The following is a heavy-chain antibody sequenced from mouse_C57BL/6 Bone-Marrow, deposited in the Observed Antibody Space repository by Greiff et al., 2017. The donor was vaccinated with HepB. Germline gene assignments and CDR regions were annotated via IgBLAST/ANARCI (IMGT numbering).Heavy chain of an antibody. V-gene: IGHV5-6*01. CDR3: ARQGYYYGSSYGAY. CDR1: GFTFSSYG. J-gene: IGHJ3*01. CDR2: SSSGGSYT. D-gene: IGHD1-1*01. Sequence: EVQLVESGGDLVKPGGSLKLSCAASGFTFSSYGMSWVRQTPDKRLEWVATSSSGGSYTYYPDSVKGRFTISRDNAKNTLYLQMSSLKSEDTAMYYCARQGYYYGSSYGAYWGQGTLVTVSA.